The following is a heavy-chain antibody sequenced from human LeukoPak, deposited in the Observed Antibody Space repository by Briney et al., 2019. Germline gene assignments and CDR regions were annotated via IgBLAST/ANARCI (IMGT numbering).Heavy chain of an antibody. CDR2: ISGSGGST. CDR1: GFTFSNAW. CDR3: ANLVLGYCSSTSCTSGY. D-gene: IGHD2-2*01. Sequence: PGGSLRLSCAASGFTFSNAWMTWVRQAPGKGLEWVSAISGSGGSTYYADSVKGRFTISRDNSKNTLYLQMNSLRAEDTAVYYCANLVLGYCSSTSCTSGYWGQGTLVTVSS. J-gene: IGHJ4*02. V-gene: IGHV3-23*01.